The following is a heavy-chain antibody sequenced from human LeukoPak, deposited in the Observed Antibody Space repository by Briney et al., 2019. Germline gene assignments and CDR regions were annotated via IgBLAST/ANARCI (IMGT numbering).Heavy chain of an antibody. CDR2: INHSGST. J-gene: IGHJ4*02. D-gene: IGHD5-24*01. CDR1: GGSLSGYY. CDR3: ARARDGYNYGFDY. Sequence: SETLSLTCAVYGGSLSGYYWSWIRQPPGKGLEWIGEINHSGSTNYNPSLKSRVTISVDTSKNQFSLKLSSVTAADTAVYYCARARDGYNYGFDYWGQGTLVTVSS. V-gene: IGHV4-34*01.